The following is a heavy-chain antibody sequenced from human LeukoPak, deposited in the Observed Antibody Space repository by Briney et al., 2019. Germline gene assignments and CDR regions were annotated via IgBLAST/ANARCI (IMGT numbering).Heavy chain of an antibody. J-gene: IGHJ4*02. V-gene: IGHV3-30*18. CDR3: ANLSDYGDYGY. Sequence: QPGRSLRLSCAASGFTFSSYGMHWVRQAPGKGLEWVAVISYDGSNKYYADSVKGRFTISRDNSKNTLYLQMNSLRAEDTAVYYCANLSDYGDYGYWGQGTLVTVSS. D-gene: IGHD4-17*01. CDR1: GFTFSSYG. CDR2: ISYDGSNK.